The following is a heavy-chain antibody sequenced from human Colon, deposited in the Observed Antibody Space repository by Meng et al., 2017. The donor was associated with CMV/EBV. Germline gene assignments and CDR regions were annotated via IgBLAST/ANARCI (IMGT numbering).Heavy chain of an antibody. Sequence: GSLRLSCTVSGGSVSSSGYSKNYYWDWFRQPPGKGLEWLGSFSHSGGTNFNSSLRSRLTISVDTSKNQFSLNMTSVTAADTAVYYCARDPYDFWSGAPFWGQGTLVTVSS. J-gene: IGHJ4*02. CDR2: FSHSGGT. D-gene: IGHD3-3*01. CDR3: ARDPYDFWSGAPF. V-gene: IGHV4-39*07. CDR1: GGSVSSSGYSKNYY.